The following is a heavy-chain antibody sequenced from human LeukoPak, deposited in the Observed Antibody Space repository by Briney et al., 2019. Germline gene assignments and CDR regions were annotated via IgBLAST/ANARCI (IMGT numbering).Heavy chain of an antibody. V-gene: IGHV1-69*13. Sequence: SVKVSCKASGGTFSSYAISWVRQAPGQGLEWMGGIIPIFGTANYAQKFQGRVTITADESTSTAYMELSSLRSEDTAVYYCASTSRGPWGLPHGMDVWGQGTTVTVSS. CDR1: GGTFSSYA. CDR3: ASTSRGPWGLPHGMDV. CDR2: IIPIFGTA. D-gene: IGHD1-26*01. J-gene: IGHJ6*02.